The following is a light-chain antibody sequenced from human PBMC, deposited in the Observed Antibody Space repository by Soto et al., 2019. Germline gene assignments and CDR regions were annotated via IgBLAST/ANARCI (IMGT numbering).Light chain of an antibody. V-gene: IGKV3-11*01. CDR2: DAS. J-gene: IGKJ2*01. CDR1: QSVGGD. CDR3: QHLANWPQYT. Sequence: EIVLTQAPATLSLSPGERATLSCRAGQSVGGDLAWYQQKPGQPPRLLIYDASNRATGIPARFSGSGFGTDFTRTISSLEPEDFAVYYSQHLANWPQYTFGETTKLEIK.